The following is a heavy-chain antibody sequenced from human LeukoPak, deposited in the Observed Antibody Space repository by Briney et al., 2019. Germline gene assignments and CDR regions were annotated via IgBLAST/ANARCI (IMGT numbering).Heavy chain of an antibody. CDR3: ARDLYYDFWSGYYTAVPFDY. J-gene: IGHJ4*02. CDR2: ISSSSSYI. D-gene: IGHD3-3*01. V-gene: IGHV3-21*01. CDR1: GFTFSRYW. Sequence: GGSLRLSCAASGFTFSRYWMSWVRQAPGKGLEWVSSISSSSSYIYYADSVKGRFTISRDNAKNSLYLQMNSLRAEDTAVYYCARDLYYDFWSGYYTAVPFDYWGQGTLVTVSS.